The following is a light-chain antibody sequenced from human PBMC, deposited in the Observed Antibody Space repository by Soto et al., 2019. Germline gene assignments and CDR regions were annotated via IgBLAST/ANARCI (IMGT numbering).Light chain of an antibody. CDR2: GAS. CDR1: QSVGNS. CDR3: QQYDNWPLT. Sequence: ERVLTQSPGTLYFSPGERATLSCRASQSVGNSHVAWYQQRRGLPPRFLIYGASTRATGIPARFSGSGSGTEFTLTISSLQSEDFAVYYCQQYDNWPLTFGGGTKVDIK. V-gene: IGKV3-15*01. J-gene: IGKJ4*01.